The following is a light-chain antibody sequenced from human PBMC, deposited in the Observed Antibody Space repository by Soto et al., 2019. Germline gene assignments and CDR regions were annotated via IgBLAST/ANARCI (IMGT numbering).Light chain of an antibody. CDR1: QSLSSSY. V-gene: IGKV3-20*01. CDR2: GAS. J-gene: IGKJ5*01. Sequence: DIVLTQSPGTLSLSPGERATLSCRASQSLSSSYFAWYQQKGGQAPKVLIYGASSRATDIPDRFSGSGSGTDFTLTISRLEPEDFAVYYCQQYGSSPITFGQGTRLEIK. CDR3: QQYGSSPIT.